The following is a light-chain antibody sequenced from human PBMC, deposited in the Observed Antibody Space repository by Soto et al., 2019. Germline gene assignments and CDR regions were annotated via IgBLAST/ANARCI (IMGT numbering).Light chain of an antibody. J-gene: IGKJ1*01. CDR1: QSVSSN. CDR2: GAS. Sequence: EIVMTQSPATLSVSPGERATLSCRASQSVSSNLAWYQQKPGQAPRLLIYGASTRATGIPARFSGSGSGTEFTLTISSLQSEDFALYYCQQYNNWPTWTFCQGTKVEIK. CDR3: QQYNNWPTWT. V-gene: IGKV3-15*01.